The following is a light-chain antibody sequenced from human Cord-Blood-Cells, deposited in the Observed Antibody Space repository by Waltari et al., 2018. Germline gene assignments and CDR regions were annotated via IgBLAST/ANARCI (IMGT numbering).Light chain of an antibody. CDR2: GNS. J-gene: IGLJ3*02. Sequence: QSVLTQPPSVSGAPGPRVTISCTGSSSNIGAGYDVHWYQQLPGTAPKLHIYGNSNRPSGVPDRFSGSKSGTSASLAIAGLQAEDEADYYCQSYDSSLSGSVFGGGTKLTVL. V-gene: IGLV1-40*01. CDR3: QSYDSSLSGSV. CDR1: SSNIGAGYD.